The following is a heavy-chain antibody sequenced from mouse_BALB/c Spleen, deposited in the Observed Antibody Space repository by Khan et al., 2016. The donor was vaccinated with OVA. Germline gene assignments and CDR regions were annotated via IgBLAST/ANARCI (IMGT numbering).Heavy chain of an antibody. Sequence: QIQLVQSGPELKKPGETVKISCKASGYTFTDYSMHWVKQAPGKGLKWMGWINTETGEPTYADDFKGRFASSLETPASAAYLHINNLKNEDTATYFCARRDYGYNWFAYWGQGTLVTVSA. D-gene: IGHD2-2*01. CDR1: GYTFTDYS. CDR2: INTETGEP. CDR3: ARRDYGYNWFAY. V-gene: IGHV9-2-1*01. J-gene: IGHJ3*01.